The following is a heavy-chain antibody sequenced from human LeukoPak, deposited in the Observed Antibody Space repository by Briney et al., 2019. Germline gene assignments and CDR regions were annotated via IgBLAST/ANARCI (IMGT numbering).Heavy chain of an antibody. D-gene: IGHD1-14*01. CDR2: IAYDGSRA. Sequence: PGGAPRIPCGGSGFPLGGHGMPRFPQTPGKGLEWVAVIAYDGSRAFYADSVKGRFTISRDNSKNTMSVQMDDLRAEDTAVYYCTRYNNDHFDYWGQGTLVTVSS. CDR1: GFPLGGHG. V-gene: IGHV3-33*01. J-gene: IGHJ4*02. CDR3: TRYNNDHFDY.